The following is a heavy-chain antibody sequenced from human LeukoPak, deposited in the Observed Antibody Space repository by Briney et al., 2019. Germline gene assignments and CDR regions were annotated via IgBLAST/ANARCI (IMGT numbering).Heavy chain of an antibody. V-gene: IGHV4-59*12. CDR3: ARDGYDWLLLDY. CDR2: IYYSGST. CDR1: GGSISSYY. J-gene: IGHJ4*02. Sequence: PSETLSLTCTVSGGSISSYYWSWIRQPPGKGLEWIGYIYYSGSTNYNPSLKSRVTISVDTSKNQFSLKLSSVTAADTAVYYCARDGYDWLLLDYWGQGTLVTVSS. D-gene: IGHD3-9*01.